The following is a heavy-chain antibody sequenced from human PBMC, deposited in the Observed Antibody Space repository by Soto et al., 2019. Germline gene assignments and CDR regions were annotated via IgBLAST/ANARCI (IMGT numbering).Heavy chain of an antibody. CDR3: ARRWGAAVDY. CDR1: GGSISSYY. J-gene: IGHJ4*02. D-gene: IGHD1-26*01. CDR2: IYYSGST. Sequence: QVQLQESGPGLVKPSETLSLTCTVSGGSISSYYWSWIRQPPGKGLEWIGYIYYSGSTNYNPSLKXRVTISVDTSKHQSALKLSSVTAADTAVYYCARRWGAAVDYWGQGTLVTVSS. V-gene: IGHV4-59*08.